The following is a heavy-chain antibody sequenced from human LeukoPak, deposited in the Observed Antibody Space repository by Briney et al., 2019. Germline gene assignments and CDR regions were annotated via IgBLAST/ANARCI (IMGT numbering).Heavy chain of an antibody. J-gene: IGHJ4*02. CDR1: GFSFSAFA. CDR2: IGDSGGRT. Sequence: HAGGSLRLSCAASGFSFSAFAGGWVRRAPGKGLEWVSVIGDSGGRTHYADSVKGRFTISRDNSKNTLYLQMNSLRGEDTAVYYCARVRGAITYYFDYCGQGTLVTVSS. D-gene: IGHD1-26*01. CDR3: ARVRGAITYYFDY. V-gene: IGHV3-23*01.